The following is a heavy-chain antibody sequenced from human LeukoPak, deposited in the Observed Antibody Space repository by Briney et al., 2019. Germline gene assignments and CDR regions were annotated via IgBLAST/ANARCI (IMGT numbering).Heavy chain of an antibody. CDR1: GGSFSGYY. D-gene: IGHD5-18*01. CDR2: INHSGST. J-gene: IGHJ4*02. CDR3: AREVDTAVDY. V-gene: IGHV4-34*01. Sequence: PSETLSLTCAVYGGSFSGYYWSWIRQPPGKGLEWIGEINHSGSTNYNPSLKSRVTISVDTSKNQFSLKLSSVTAADTAVYYCAREVDTAVDYWGQGTLVTVSS.